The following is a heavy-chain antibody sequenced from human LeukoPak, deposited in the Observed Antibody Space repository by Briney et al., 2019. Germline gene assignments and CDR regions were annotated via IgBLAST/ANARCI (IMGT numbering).Heavy chain of an antibody. Sequence: GGSLRLSCAASGFTFSDYYMSWIRQAPGKGLVWVSRINSDGINTSYADSVKGRFTISRDNAKNSLYLQMNSLRAEDTAVYYCARGRSSGYTNDAFDIWGQGTMVTVSS. CDR1: GFTFSDYY. J-gene: IGHJ3*02. CDR3: ARGRSSGYTNDAFDI. CDR2: INSDGINT. D-gene: IGHD3-22*01. V-gene: IGHV3-74*01.